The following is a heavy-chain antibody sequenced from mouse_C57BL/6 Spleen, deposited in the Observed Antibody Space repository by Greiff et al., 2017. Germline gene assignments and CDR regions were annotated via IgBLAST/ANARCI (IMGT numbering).Heavy chain of an antibody. CDR1: GFTFSSYG. D-gene: IGHD1-1*01. Sequence: EVMLVESGGDLVKPGGSLKLSCAASGFTFSSYGMSWVRQTPDKRLEWVATISSGGSYTYYPDSVKGQFTISRDNAKNTLYLQMSSLKSEETAMYYCARYQYYGSSYKDYFDYWGQGTTLTVSS. CDR2: ISSGGSYT. J-gene: IGHJ2*01. CDR3: ARYQYYGSSYKDYFDY. V-gene: IGHV5-6*01.